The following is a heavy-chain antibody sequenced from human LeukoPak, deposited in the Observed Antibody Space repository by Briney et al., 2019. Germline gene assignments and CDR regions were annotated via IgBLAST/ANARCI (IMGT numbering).Heavy chain of an antibody. V-gene: IGHV3-7*03. D-gene: IGHD2-15*01. CDR2: IKQDGNEK. J-gene: IGHJ4*02. CDR3: ARVGYCSGGSCYVPFDY. Sequence: VGSLRLSCAASGFTLSSNWMSSVRQAPGKGRVWLAKIKQDGNEKYYVESVKGRFTISRDNAKNSLYLQMNSLRAEDTAVYYCARVGYCSGGSCYVPFDYWGQGTLVTVSS. CDR1: GFTLSSNW.